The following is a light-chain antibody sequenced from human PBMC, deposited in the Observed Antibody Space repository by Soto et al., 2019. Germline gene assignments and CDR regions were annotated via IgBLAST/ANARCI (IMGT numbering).Light chain of an antibody. J-gene: IGKJ5*01. Sequence: EIVVTQSPATLSVSPGERATLSCRASEVVTTNLAWYQQKPGQAPRLLIYGASTRAACIPARFSGSGSGTHFTLTTSSVQTEDFAVYYCQQYSNWPPITFGQGTRLEIK. CDR1: EVVTTN. V-gene: IGKV3-15*01. CDR2: GAS. CDR3: QQYSNWPPIT.